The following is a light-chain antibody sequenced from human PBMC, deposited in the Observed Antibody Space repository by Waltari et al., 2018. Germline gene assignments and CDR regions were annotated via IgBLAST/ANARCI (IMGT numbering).Light chain of an antibody. CDR3: MQATHWPVP. J-gene: IGKJ5*01. V-gene: IGKV2-30*01. CDR1: QSLVYTDGISY. CDR2: KVS. Sequence: DVGLTQSPLSLPVTLGQPASISCRSSQSLVYTDGISYLNWFHQRPGQAPRRLIYKVSNRDSGVPDRFSGSGSGTDFTLMISSVEADDVGVYFCMQATHWPVPFGQGTRLEIK.